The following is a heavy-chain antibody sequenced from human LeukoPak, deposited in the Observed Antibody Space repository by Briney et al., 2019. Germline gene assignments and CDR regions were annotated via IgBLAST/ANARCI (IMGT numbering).Heavy chain of an antibody. J-gene: IGHJ4*02. CDR3: ARAAVLDY. D-gene: IGHD2-15*01. CDR1: GYTFTSYW. Sequence: GESLKTSCKASGYTFTSYWIGWVRQMPGKGLEWMGSTYPGDSNTRYSPSFQGQVTISDDKSINTAYLQWSSLKASDTAIYYCARAAVLDYWAQGTLVTVSS. V-gene: IGHV5-51*01. CDR2: TYPGDSNT.